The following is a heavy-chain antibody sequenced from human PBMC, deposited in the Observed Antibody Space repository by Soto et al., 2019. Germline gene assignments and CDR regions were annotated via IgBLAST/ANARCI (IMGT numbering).Heavy chain of an antibody. CDR2: ISSSSSYI. D-gene: IGHD3-3*01. CDR3: ARDPYYDFWSGYYTTSPHDP. J-gene: IGHJ5*02. Sequence: TGGSLRLSCAASGFTFSTYRMNWVRQAPGKGLEWVSSISSSSSYIYYADSVKGRFTISRDNAKNSLYLQMNSLRAEDTAVYYCARDPYYDFWSGYYTTSPHDPWGQGTLVTVSS. V-gene: IGHV3-21*01. CDR1: GFTFSTYR.